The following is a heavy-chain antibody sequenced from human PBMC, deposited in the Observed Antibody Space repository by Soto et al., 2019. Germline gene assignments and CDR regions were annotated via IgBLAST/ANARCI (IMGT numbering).Heavy chain of an antibody. J-gene: IGHJ6*02. V-gene: IGHV1-58*02. CDR1: GFTFTSSA. Sequence: EASVKVSCKASGFTFTSSAMQWVRQARGQRLEWIGWIVVGSGNTNYAQKFQERVTITRDMSTSTAYMELSSLRSEDTAVYYCATASGVVVPAAIAPYYYYGMDVWGQGTTVTVSS. D-gene: IGHD2-2*01. CDR2: IVVGSGNT. CDR3: ATASGVVVPAAIAPYYYYGMDV.